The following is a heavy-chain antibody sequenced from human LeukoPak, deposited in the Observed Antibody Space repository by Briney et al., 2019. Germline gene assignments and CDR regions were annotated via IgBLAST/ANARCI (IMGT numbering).Heavy chain of an antibody. J-gene: IGHJ4*02. CDR1: GFTVSNNY. CDR2: IYSGGST. D-gene: IGHD1-26*01. Sequence: SGGPLRLSCAASGFTVSNNYMTWVRQAPGKGLEWVSVIYSGGSTYYADSVKGRFTISRDNSKNTLYLQMNSLRAEDTAVYYCVWMGSTRYYFDYWGQGTLVTVSS. V-gene: IGHV3-53*01. CDR3: VWMGSTRYYFDY.